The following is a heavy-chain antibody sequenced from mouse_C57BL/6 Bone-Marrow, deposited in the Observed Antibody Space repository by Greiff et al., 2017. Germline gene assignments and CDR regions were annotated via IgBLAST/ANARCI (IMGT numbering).Heavy chain of an antibody. CDR3: ARHARRGYYLDY. CDR1: GFTFSDYG. Sequence: EVQGVESGGGLVQPGASLKLSCAASGFTFSDYGMAWVRQAPRKGPEWVAFISTLAYSIYYADTVTGRFTITRENATNPLYLEMSSLWSEDTAMYCCARHARRGYYLDYWGQGTTLTVSS. J-gene: IGHJ2*01. V-gene: IGHV5-15*01. CDR2: ISTLAYSI. D-gene: IGHD2-12*01.